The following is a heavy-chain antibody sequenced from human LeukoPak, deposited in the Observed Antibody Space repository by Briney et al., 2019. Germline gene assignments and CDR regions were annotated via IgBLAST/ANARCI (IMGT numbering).Heavy chain of an antibody. V-gene: IGHV3-7*01. CDR3: ARDSDYDILTGYSQTPSFDY. CDR1: GFTFSSYW. CDR2: IKQDGSEK. Sequence: PGGSLRLSCAASGFTFSSYWMSWVRQAPGKGLEWVANIKQDGSEKYYVDSVKGRFTISRDNAKNSLYLQMNSLRAEDTAVYYCARDSDYDILTGYSQTPSFDYWGQGTLVTVSS. D-gene: IGHD3-9*01. J-gene: IGHJ4*02.